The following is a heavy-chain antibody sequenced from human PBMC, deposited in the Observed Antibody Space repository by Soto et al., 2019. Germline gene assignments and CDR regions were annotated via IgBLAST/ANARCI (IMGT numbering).Heavy chain of an antibody. CDR2: ISGSGDST. V-gene: IGHV3-23*01. J-gene: IGHJ5*02. Sequence: GGSLRLSCAASGFTFSSYAMSWVRQAPGKGLEWVSVISGSGDSTYYADSVKGRFTISRDNSKNTLYLQMNSLRAEDTAVYYCARRGSGGWFDPWGQGTLVTVSS. CDR3: ARRGSGGWFDP. D-gene: IGHD3-16*01. CDR1: GFTFSSYA.